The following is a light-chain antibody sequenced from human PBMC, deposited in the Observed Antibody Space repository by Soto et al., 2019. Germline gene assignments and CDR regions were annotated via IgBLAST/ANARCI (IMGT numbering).Light chain of an antibody. CDR1: QSVSSSY. Sequence: EIVLTQSPGTLSLSPGERATLSCRASQSVSSSYLACYRQKPGQAPRLLIYDASKRATGIPARFSGSGSGTDFTLTISSLEPEDFAVYYCQQRSNWPLTFGGGTKVDI. V-gene: IGKV3D-20*02. CDR2: DAS. J-gene: IGKJ4*01. CDR3: QQRSNWPLT.